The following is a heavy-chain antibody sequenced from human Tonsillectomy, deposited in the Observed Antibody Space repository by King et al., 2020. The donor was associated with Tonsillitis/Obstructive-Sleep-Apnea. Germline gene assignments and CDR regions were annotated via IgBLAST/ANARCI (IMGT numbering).Heavy chain of an antibody. CDR1: GYTFTNYG. D-gene: IGHD3-22*01. V-gene: IGHV1-18*01. J-gene: IGHJ4*02. CDR3: ARDSVSHYYDSSGYYTFNY. Sequence: QLVQSGAEVKKPGASVKVSCKASGYTFTNYGISWVRQAPGQGLEWMAWISAHNGHTNYAQQLQGRVTMTTDTSTSTAYMELRSLRSDDTAVYYCARDSVSHYYDSSGYYTFNYWGQGTLVTV. CDR2: ISAHNGHT.